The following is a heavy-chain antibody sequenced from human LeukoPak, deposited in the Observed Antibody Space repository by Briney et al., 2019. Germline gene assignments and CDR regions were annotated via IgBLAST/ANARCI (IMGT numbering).Heavy chain of an antibody. CDR3: AKVWLTNWFDP. V-gene: IGHV3-23*01. J-gene: IGHJ5*02. CDR2: ISGSGGSS. D-gene: IGHD6-19*01. CDR1: GFTFSSYA. Sequence: HSGGSLRLSCAASGFTFSSYAMSWVRQAPGKGLEWVSAISGSGGSSYYADPVKGRFTISRDNSKNTLYLQMNSLRAEDTAVYYCAKVWLTNWFDPWGQGTLVTVSS.